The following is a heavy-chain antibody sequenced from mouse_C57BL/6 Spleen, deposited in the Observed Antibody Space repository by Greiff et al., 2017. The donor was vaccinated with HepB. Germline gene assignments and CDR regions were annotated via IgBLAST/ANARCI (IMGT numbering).Heavy chain of an antibody. CDR2: INPSTGGT. CDR1: GYSFTGYY. CDR3: ARKDYGSSSFDY. Sequence: EVQLQESGPELVKPGASVKISCKASGYSFTGYYMNWVKQSPEKSLEWIGEINPSTGGTTYNQKFKAKATLTVDKSSSTAYMQLKSLTSEDSAVYYCARKDYGSSSFDYWGQGTTLTVSS. J-gene: IGHJ2*01. D-gene: IGHD1-1*01. V-gene: IGHV1-42*01.